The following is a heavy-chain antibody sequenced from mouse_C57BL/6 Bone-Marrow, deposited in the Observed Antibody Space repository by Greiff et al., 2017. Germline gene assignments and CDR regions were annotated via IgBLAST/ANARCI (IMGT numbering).Heavy chain of an antibody. Sequence: VQLQQSGAELARPGASVKLSCKASGYTFTSYGISWVKQRTGQGLEWIGEIYPRSGTTYYNEKFKGKATLTADKSSSTAYMELRSLTSEDSAVYFCARFHLLGAMDYWGQGTSVTVSS. CDR3: ARFHLLGAMDY. D-gene: IGHD1-1*01. CDR1: GYTFTSYG. V-gene: IGHV1-81*01. CDR2: IYPRSGTT. J-gene: IGHJ4*01.